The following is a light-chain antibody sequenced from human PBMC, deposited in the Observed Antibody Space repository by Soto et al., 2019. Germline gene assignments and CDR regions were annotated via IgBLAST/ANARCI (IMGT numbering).Light chain of an antibody. CDR1: QSVSSY. Sequence: EIVLTQSPATLSLSPGERATLSCRASQSVSSYLAWYQQKPGQAPRLLIYDASNRATGIPARFSGSGSGTDFILTISILEPEVFVVYYRQQRSNWPLTFGGGTKVEIK. J-gene: IGKJ4*01. CDR3: QQRSNWPLT. CDR2: DAS. V-gene: IGKV3-11*01.